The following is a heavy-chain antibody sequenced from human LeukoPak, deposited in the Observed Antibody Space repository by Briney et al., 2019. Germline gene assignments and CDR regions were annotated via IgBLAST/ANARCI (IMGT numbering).Heavy chain of an antibody. CDR3: ARGHSGYHNT. D-gene: IGHD5-12*01. CDR1: GFTFSSYA. Sequence: PGGSLRLSCAASGFTFSSYAMHWVRQAPGKGLEWVAVISYDGSNKYYADSVKGRFTISRDNSKNTLYLQMNSLRAEDTAVYYCARGHSGYHNTGGQGTLVTVSS. V-gene: IGHV3-30*14. J-gene: IGHJ4*02. CDR2: ISYDGSNK.